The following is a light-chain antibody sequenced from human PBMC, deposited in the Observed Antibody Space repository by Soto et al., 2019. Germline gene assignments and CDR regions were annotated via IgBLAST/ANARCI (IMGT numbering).Light chain of an antibody. J-gene: IGKJ5*01. V-gene: IGKV1-39*02. Sequence: DIQMTQSPSSLSASLGDRVTITCRASQSISSYLNWYQQKPGKAPKLLIYAASSLQSGVPSRFSGSGSGTDFALTVTSLQPEDVATYYCQRYDSIPFTFGQGTRLEI. CDR2: AAS. CDR1: QSISSY. CDR3: QRYDSIPFT.